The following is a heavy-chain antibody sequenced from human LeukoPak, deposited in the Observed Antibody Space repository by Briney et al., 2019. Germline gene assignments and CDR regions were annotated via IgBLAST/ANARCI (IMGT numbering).Heavy chain of an antibody. D-gene: IGHD6-6*01. CDR2: IYTSGST. CDR1: GASINSGSYY. J-gene: IGHJ4*02. V-gene: IGHV4-61*02. CDR3: ARDRSVGVLPAPPFDF. Sequence: SETLSLTCTVSGASINSGSYYWSWIRQPAGKGLEWIGRIYTSGSTDYNPSLKSRVTISIDTSKNQFSLKLSSVTAADTAVYYCARDRSVGVLPAPPFDFWGQGTLVTVSS.